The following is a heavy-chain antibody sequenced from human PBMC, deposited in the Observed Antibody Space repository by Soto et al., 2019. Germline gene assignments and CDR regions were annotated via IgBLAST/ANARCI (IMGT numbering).Heavy chain of an antibody. CDR2: INSDGSST. D-gene: IGHD6-13*01. V-gene: IGHV3-74*01. CDR3: ASGSSSWYHGWPYYYYYGMDV. CDR1: GFTFSSYW. J-gene: IGHJ6*02. Sequence: HPGGSLRLSCAASGFTFSSYWMHWVRQAPGKGLVWVARINSDGSSTSYADSVKGRFTISRDNAKNTLYLQMNSLRAEDTAVYYCASGSSSWYHGWPYYYYYGMDVWGQGTTVTVSS.